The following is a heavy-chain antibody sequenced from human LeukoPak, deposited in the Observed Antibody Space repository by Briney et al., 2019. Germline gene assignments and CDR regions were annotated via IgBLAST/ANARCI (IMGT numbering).Heavy chain of an antibody. D-gene: IGHD4-17*01. CDR1: GFTFSSYA. CDR2: ISGSGGST. CDR3: AKEGYGDAGDYYYGMDV. J-gene: IGHJ6*02. V-gene: IGHV3-23*01. Sequence: GGSLRLSCAASGFTFSSYAMSWVRQAPGKGLEWVSAISGSGGSTYYADSVKGRFTISRDNSKNTLYLQMNSLRAEDTAVYYCAKEGYGDAGDYYYGMDVWGQGTTVTVSS.